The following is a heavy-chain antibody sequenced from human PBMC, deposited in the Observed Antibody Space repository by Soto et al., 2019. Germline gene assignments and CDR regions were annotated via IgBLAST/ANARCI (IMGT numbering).Heavy chain of an antibody. CDR1: GGTFSSYA. J-gene: IGHJ5*02. CDR2: IIPIFGTA. V-gene: IGHV1-69*06. CDR3: ARKAVAGRNNWFDP. Sequence: QVQLVQSGAEGKKPGSSVKVSCKASGGTFSSYAISWVRQAPGQGLEWMGGIIPIFGTANYAQKFQGRVTITADKSTSTAYMELSSLRSEDTAVHYCARKAVAGRNNWFDPWGQGTLVTVSS. D-gene: IGHD6-19*01.